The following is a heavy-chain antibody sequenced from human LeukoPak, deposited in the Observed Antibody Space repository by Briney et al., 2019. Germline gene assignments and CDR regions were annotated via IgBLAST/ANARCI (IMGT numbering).Heavy chain of an antibody. D-gene: IGHD4-23*01. J-gene: IGHJ3*02. Sequence: SETLSLTCTVSGGSISSGGYYWSWIRQHPGKGLEWIGYIYYSGSAYYNPSLKSRVTISVDTSENQFSLKLSSVTAADTAVYYCARTTVVTVDAFDIWGQGTMVTVSS. CDR2: IYYSGSA. V-gene: IGHV4-31*03. CDR3: ARTTVVTVDAFDI. CDR1: GGSISSGGYY.